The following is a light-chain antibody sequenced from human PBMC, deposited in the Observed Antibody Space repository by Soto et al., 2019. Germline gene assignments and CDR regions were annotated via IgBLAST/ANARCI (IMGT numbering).Light chain of an antibody. CDR3: AAWDDSLNGYV. V-gene: IGLV1-44*01. J-gene: IGLJ1*01. CDR1: SSNIGSNT. CDR2: SNN. Sequence: QSVLTQPPSASGTPGQRVTISCSGSSSNIGSNTVNWYQQLPGTAPKLLIYSNNQRPSGVPDRFSGFKSGTSASLAISGLQSEDEADYYCAAWDDSLNGYVFGTGTQLTVL.